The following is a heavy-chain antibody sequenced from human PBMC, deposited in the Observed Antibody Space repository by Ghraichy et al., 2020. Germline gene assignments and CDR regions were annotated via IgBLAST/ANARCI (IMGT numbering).Heavy chain of an antibody. CDR3: AKGPSYYDILTGYAADAFDI. CDR2: ISGSGGST. Sequence: GGSLRLSCAASRFTFSSYAMSWVRQAPGKGLEWVSAISGSGGSTYYADSVKGRFTISRDNSKNTLYLQMNSLRGEDTAVYYCAKGPSYYDILTGYAADAFDIWGQGTMVTVSS. V-gene: IGHV3-23*01. D-gene: IGHD3-9*01. CDR1: RFTFSSYA. J-gene: IGHJ3*02.